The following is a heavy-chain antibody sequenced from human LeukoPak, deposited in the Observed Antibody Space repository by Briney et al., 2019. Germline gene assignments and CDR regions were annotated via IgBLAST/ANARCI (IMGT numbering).Heavy chain of an antibody. D-gene: IGHD6-13*01. V-gene: IGHV3-33*08. CDR2: IWSDGGNK. J-gene: IGHJ4*02. Sequence: GGSLRLSCAASGFTFTYAWMSWVRQAPGKGLEWVAVIWSDGGNKYYPDSVKGRFTISRDNSKNTLYLQANSLRAEDTAVYYCARGSPDEAAAGRLYYFAYWGQGTLVTVSS. CDR1: GFTFTYAW. CDR3: ARGSPDEAAAGRLYYFAY.